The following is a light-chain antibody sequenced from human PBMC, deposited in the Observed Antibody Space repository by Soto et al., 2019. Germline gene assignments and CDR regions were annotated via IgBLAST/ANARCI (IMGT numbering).Light chain of an antibody. V-gene: IGLV2-14*01. J-gene: IGLJ1*01. Sequence: QSVLTQPACVSGSPGQSITISCTGTSSDGGGYNYVSWYQQHPGKAPKLMIYDVSNRPSGVSNRFSGSKSGNTASLTISGLQAEDEADYYCSSYAGSNNEAVFGTGTKVTVL. CDR2: DVS. CDR3: SSYAGSNNEAV. CDR1: SSDGGGYNY.